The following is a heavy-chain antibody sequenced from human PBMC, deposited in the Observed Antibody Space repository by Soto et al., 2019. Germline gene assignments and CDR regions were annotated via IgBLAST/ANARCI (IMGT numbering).Heavy chain of an antibody. Sequence: SEAPRYTITSKYLHSPCHSTKQRLEWMGIINPSGDSTSYAQKFQGRVTMTRDTSTSTVYMELSSLRSEDTAVYYCVIDHRDGSSTSCYAGNEYWRQGTFVTVSS. CDR3: VIDHRDGSSTSCYAGNEY. J-gene: IGHJ4*02. V-gene: IGHV1-46*01. CDR2: INPSGDST. CDR1: RYTITSKY. D-gene: IGHD2-2*01.